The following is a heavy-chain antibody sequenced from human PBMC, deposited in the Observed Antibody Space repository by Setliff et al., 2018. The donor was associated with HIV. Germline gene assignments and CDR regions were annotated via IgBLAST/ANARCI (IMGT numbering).Heavy chain of an antibody. Sequence: GGSLRLSCAASGFTFSSYEMNWVRQAPGKGLEWVSYISSSDNTIHYADSLKGRFTISRDNSKNTLYLQMNSLRAEDTAVYYCAKTLPTLYPPHDYYFAMDVWGQGTTVTVSS. CDR2: ISSSDNTI. D-gene: IGHD2-15*01. CDR3: AKTLPTLYPPHDYYFAMDV. V-gene: IGHV3-48*03. J-gene: IGHJ6*02. CDR1: GFTFSSYE.